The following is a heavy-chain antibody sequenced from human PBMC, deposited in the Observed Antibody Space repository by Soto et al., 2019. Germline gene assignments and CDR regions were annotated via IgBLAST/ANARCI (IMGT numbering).Heavy chain of an antibody. D-gene: IGHD3-16*02. V-gene: IGHV1-69*02. CDR3: VIGGVIAHDAFDI. CDR2: IIPILGIA. Sequence: SVKVSCKASGGTFSSYTISWVRQAPGQGLEWMGRIIPILGIANYAQKFQGRVTITADKSTSTAYMELSSLRSEDTAVYYCVIGGVIAHDAFDIWGQGTMVTVSS. J-gene: IGHJ3*02. CDR1: GGTFSSYT.